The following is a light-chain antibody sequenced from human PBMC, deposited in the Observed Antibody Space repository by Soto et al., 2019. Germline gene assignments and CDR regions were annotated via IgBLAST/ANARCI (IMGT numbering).Light chain of an antibody. V-gene: IGKV1-5*01. Sequence: DIQMTQFPSTLSASVGDRVTITCRASQTTNTWLAWYQQKPVTAPKLLIYDASSLEGGVPSRFSASGSGTEFTLTISSLQPDDLATYYCQQYIRYPYTCGQGTKVEIK. CDR1: QTTNTW. J-gene: IGKJ2*01. CDR2: DAS. CDR3: QQYIRYPYT.